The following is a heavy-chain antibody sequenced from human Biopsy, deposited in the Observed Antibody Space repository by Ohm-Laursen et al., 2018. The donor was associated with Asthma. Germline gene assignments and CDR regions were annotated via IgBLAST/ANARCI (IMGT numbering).Heavy chain of an antibody. CDR3: ARKAGSCISRTCYSLDF. V-gene: IGHV1-69*13. Sequence: SVKVSCKSLGDTFNTYVIGWVRQAPGQGLEWMGGINSVFGTTTYPQKFQDRVTITADDSTSTVYMELSSLRSEDTAVYYCARKAGSCISRTCYSLDFWGQGTLVTVSS. J-gene: IGHJ4*02. D-gene: IGHD2-2*01. CDR1: GDTFNTYV. CDR2: INSVFGTT.